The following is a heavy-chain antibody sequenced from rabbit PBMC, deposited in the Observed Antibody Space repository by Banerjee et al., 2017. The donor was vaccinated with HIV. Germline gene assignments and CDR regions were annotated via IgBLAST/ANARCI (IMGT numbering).Heavy chain of an antibody. Sequence: QEQLEESGGGLVKPEGSLKLSCTASGFDLSSYYVMCWVRQAPGKGLEWIACVYGGSNDKRWYASWAKGRFTISKTSSTMVTLQMTSLTAADTATYFCARDLTGVTGWNFNLWGQGTLVTVS. CDR3: ARDLTGVTGWNFNL. CDR1: GFDLSSYYV. D-gene: IGHD7-1*01. J-gene: IGHJ4*01. CDR2: VYGGSNDKR. V-gene: IGHV1S45*01.